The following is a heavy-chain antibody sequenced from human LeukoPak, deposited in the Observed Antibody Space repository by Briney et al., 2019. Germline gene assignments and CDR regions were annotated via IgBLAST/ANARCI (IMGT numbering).Heavy chain of an antibody. CDR3: AKDRYYGSASYSYYFYYGMDV. CDR2: ISGSGGST. CDR1: GFTFSSYA. D-gene: IGHD3-10*01. Sequence: GGSLRLSCAASGFTFSSYAMSWVRQAPGKGLEWVSAISGSGGSTYYADSVKGRFSISRDNSNNTLFLQMDSLRAEDTAVYYCAKDRYYGSASYSYYFYYGMDVWGQGAAVTVSS. V-gene: IGHV3-23*01. J-gene: IGHJ6*02.